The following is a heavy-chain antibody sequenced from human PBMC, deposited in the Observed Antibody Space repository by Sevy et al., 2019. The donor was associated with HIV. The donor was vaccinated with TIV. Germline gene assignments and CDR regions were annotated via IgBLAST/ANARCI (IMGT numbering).Heavy chain of an antibody. D-gene: IGHD4-17*01. CDR2: ISSSGTYI. CDR3: AREGGDYVG. V-gene: IGHV3-21*01. Sequence: GGSLRLSCAASGFTFSSSSMNWVRQAPGKGLEWVSSISSSGTYIYYADSVKGRFTISRDNAKNSLYLQMNSLRAEDTALYYCAREGGDYVGWGQRTLVTVSS. CDR1: GFTFSSSS. J-gene: IGHJ4*02.